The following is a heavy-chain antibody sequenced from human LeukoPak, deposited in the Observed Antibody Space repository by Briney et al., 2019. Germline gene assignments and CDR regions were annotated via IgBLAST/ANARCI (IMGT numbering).Heavy chain of an antibody. Sequence: ASETLSLTCTVSGGSISSYYWSWIRQPAGKGLEWIGRIYTSGSTNYNPSLKSRVTMSVDTSKNQFSLKLSSVTAADTAVYYCAKSRMDNVPNWFDPWGQGTLVTVSS. CDR3: AKSRMDNVPNWFDP. CDR2: IYTSGST. V-gene: IGHV4-4*07. J-gene: IGHJ5*02. D-gene: IGHD2-2*03. CDR1: GGSISSYY.